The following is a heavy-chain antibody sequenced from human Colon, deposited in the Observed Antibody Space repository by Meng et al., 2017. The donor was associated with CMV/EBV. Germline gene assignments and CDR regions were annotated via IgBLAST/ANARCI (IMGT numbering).Heavy chain of an antibody. CDR1: GFTFRSNS. D-gene: IGHD5-18*01. Sequence: GESLKISCAASGFTFRSNSMTWVRQTPGKGLGWVSSISGSGDNTYYADSVKGRFTISRNNSKNTLYLQMNSLRAEDTALYYGAKRATAMVSWGQGTLVTVSS. V-gene: IGHV3-23*01. J-gene: IGHJ4*02. CDR2: ISGSGDNT. CDR3: AKRATAMVS.